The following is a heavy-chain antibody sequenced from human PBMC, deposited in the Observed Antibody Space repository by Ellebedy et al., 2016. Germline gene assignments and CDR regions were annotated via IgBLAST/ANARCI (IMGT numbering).Heavy chain of an antibody. J-gene: IGHJ4*02. CDR2: ITAYIANT. Sequence: ASVKVSCKASGYTFTNFGICWVRQAPGQGLEWMGCITAYIANTIYAQKLQGRVTMTTDTSTSTAYMELSSLTSADTAVYYCARDIPLEATAGGFYFDYWGQGTLVTVSS. D-gene: IGHD6-13*01. V-gene: IGHV1-18*01. CDR1: GYTFTNFG. CDR3: ARDIPLEATAGGFYFDY.